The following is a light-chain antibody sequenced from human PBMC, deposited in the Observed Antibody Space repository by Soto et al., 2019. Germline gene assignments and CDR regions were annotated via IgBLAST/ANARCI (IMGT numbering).Light chain of an antibody. CDR2: GAY. Sequence: EIVLTQSPATLSLSPGERTTLSCRASQSVGINIAWYQQKPGQAPRLLIFGAYPRATGIPARFSGSGSGTDFTLSISSLQPEDFAVYYCQQRTDRPPWTFGQGTKVDIK. V-gene: IGKV3-11*01. CDR3: QQRTDRPPWT. J-gene: IGKJ1*01. CDR1: QSVGIN.